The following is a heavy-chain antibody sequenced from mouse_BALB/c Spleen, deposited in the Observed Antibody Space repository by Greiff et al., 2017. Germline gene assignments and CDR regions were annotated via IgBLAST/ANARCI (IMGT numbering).Heavy chain of an antibody. CDR2: ISSGGST. J-gene: IGHJ4*01. V-gene: IGHV5-6-5*01. CDR3: ARGYYGNGAMDY. CDR1: GFTFSSYA. D-gene: IGHD2-1*01. Sequence: EVMLVESGGGLVKPGGSLKLSCAASGFTFSSYAMSWVRQTPEKRLEWVASISSGGSTYYPDSVKGRFTISRDNARNILYLQMSSLRSEDTAMYYCARGYYGNGAMDYWGQGTSVTVSS.